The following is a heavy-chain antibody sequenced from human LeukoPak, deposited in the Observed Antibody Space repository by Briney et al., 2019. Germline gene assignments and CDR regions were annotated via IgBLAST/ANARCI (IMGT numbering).Heavy chain of an antibody. CDR1: GFTFSSYA. Sequence: PGGSLRLSCAASGFTFSSYAMSWVRQAPGKGLEWVSAISGSGGSTYYADSVKGRFTISRDNSKNTLYLQMNSLRAEDTALYYCAKGICSGGSCYSPAGAFDIWGQGTMVTVSS. CDR3: AKGICSGGSCYSPAGAFDI. V-gene: IGHV3-23*01. D-gene: IGHD2-15*01. CDR2: ISGSGGST. J-gene: IGHJ3*02.